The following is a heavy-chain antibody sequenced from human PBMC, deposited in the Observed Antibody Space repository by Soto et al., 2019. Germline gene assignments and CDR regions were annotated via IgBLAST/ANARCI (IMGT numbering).Heavy chain of an antibody. D-gene: IGHD6-19*01. CDR2: ISSSSSYI. CDR1: GFTFSSYS. Sequence: LRLSCAASGFTFSSYSMNWVRQAPGKGLEWVSSISSSSSYIYYADSVKGRFTTSRDNAKNSLYLQMNSLRAEDMAVYYCARVGSSGLDYWGQGTLVTVSS. V-gene: IGHV3-21*01. J-gene: IGHJ4*02. CDR3: ARVGSSGLDY.